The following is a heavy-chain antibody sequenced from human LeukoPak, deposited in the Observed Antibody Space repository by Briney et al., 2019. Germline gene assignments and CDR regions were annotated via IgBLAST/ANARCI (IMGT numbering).Heavy chain of an antibody. J-gene: IGHJ6*03. V-gene: IGHV4-31*03. CDR3: ARVDGSSSGNYYYYMDV. CDR2: IYYSGSA. D-gene: IGHD6-6*01. CDR1: GGSISSGGYY. Sequence: SETLSLTRTVSGGSISSGGYYWSWIRQHPGKGLEWIGYIYYSGSAYYNPSLKSRVTISVDTSNNQFSLKLSSVTAADTALYYCARVDGSSSGNYYYYMDVWGKGTTVTVSS.